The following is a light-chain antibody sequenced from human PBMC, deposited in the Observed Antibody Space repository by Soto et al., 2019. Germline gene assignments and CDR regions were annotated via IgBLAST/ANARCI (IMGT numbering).Light chain of an antibody. CDR3: QQRSNRLT. V-gene: IGKV3-11*01. CDR1: QSVSSY. J-gene: IGKJ4*01. CDR2: DAS. Sequence: EIVLTQSPATLSLSPGERATLSCRPSQSVSSYLAWYQQKPGQAPRLLIYDASNRATGVPARFSGSGSGTDFTLSINNLEPEDFAIYYCQQRSNRLTFGGGTEVEI.